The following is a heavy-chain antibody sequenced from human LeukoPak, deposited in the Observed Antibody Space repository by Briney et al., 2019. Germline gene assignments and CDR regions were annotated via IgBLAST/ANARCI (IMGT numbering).Heavy chain of an antibody. J-gene: IGHJ4*02. V-gene: IGHV3-30*02. Sequence: PGGSLRLSCVATGFSFSKYGMHWVRQAPGKGLEWVAYIPDDGINKSYADSVKGRFTISRDDSKYTLYLQMNSLRAEDTAVFYRAKDGANYAKDYWGQGTLVTVSS. D-gene: IGHD2-2*01. CDR1: GFSFSKYG. CDR2: IPDDGINK. CDR3: AKDGANYAKDY.